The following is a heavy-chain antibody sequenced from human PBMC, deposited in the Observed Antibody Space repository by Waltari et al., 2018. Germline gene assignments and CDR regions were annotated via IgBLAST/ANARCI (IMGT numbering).Heavy chain of an antibody. D-gene: IGHD6-19*01. CDR1: GGSISSYY. CDR3: ARDRPGHFIAVTLNAFDI. V-gene: IGHV4-4*07. CDR2: IYTSGST. Sequence: QVQLQESGPGLVKPSETLSLTCTVSGGSISSYYWSWIRQPAGKGLEWIGRIYTSGSTNSNPSLKSRVTMSVDTSKNQFSLKLSAVTAADTAVYYCARDRPGHFIAVTLNAFDIWGQGTMVTVSS. J-gene: IGHJ3*02.